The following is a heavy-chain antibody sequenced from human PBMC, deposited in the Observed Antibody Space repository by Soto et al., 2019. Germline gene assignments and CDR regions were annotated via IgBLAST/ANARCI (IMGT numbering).Heavy chain of an antibody. D-gene: IGHD3-22*01. J-gene: IGHJ6*02. CDR1: GGTFSNYG. Sequence: QVQLVQSGAEVKKTGSSVKVSCKSSGGTFSNYGFRWVRQAAGQGLECMGVIVPIFGAEHPQKFQGRVTITADESTNTVFMELRGLRSEDTAVYYCARGGSDYEGSGYYQGHVWGQGTTVTVSS. V-gene: IGHV1-69*12. CDR2: IVPIFGA. CDR3: ARGGSDYEGSGYYQGHV.